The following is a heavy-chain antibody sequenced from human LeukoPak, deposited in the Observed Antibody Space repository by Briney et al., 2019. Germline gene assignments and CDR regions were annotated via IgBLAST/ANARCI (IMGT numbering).Heavy chain of an antibody. CDR2: ITHGGST. J-gene: IGHJ4*02. D-gene: IGHD1-14*01. CDR3: ARAPRTPLVYGDLRRGAFDN. V-gene: IGHV4-34*01. Sequence: KPSEPLSLTCAASGASFSGNYWNWIRLPPGKGLEWIGEITHGGSTNYNPSLESRVTISVDTSKNQFSLKLRSVTAADTAVYYCARAPRTPLVYGDLRRGAFDNWGQGTLVTVSS. CDR1: GASFSGNY.